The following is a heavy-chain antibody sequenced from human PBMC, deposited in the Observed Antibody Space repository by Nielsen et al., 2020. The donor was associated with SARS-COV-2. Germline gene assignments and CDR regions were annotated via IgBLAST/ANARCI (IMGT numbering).Heavy chain of an antibody. Sequence: ESLKISCAASGFMFPSYDMAWVRQAPGKGLEWIGFIYYTGEAEHNPSLKSRVSLSVDTSRNQFSLRVTSVTAADTAVYYCARHSPTAGEPHAFDFWGRGTMVTVSS. CDR3: ARHSPTAGEPHAFDF. D-gene: IGHD3-10*01. CDR2: IYYTGEA. J-gene: IGHJ3*01. CDR1: GFMFPSYD. V-gene: IGHV4-59*08.